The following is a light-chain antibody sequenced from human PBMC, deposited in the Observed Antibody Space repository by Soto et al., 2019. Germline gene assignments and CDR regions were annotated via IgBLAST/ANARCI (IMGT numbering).Light chain of an antibody. CDR1: SSDVGSHDL. J-gene: IGLJ1*01. Sequence: QSALTQPASVSGSPGQSIAISCTGNSSDVGSHDLVSWYQQQSGKVPKLIIYDVSSRPSGVSNRFSGSKSGNTASLTISGLQAEDEADYYCSSFTSTNTYVFGTGTKVTVL. CDR3: SSFTSTNTYV. V-gene: IGLV2-14*02. CDR2: DVS.